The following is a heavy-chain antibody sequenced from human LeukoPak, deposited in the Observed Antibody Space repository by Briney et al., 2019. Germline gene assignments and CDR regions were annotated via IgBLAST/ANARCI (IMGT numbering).Heavy chain of an antibody. CDR1: GGSFSGYY. J-gene: IGHJ4*02. D-gene: IGHD6-13*01. CDR3: ARALIAAAGKPYYFDY. V-gene: IGHV4-34*01. CDR2: INHSGST. Sequence: PSETLSLTCAVYGGSFSGYYWSWIRQPPGKGLEWIGEINHSGSTNYNPSLKSRVTISVDTSKNQSSLKLSSVTAADTAVYYCARALIAAAGKPYYFDYWGQGTLVTVSS.